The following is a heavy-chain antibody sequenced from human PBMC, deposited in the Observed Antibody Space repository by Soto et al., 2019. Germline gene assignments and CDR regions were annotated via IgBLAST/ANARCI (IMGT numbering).Heavy chain of an antibody. D-gene: IGHD6-19*01. V-gene: IGHV3-23*01. CDR3: AKTGEQWLVHWFDP. J-gene: IGHJ5*02. CDR2: ISGSGGST. CDR1: GFTFSSYA. Sequence: SLRLYCAASGFTFSSYAMSWVRQAPGKGLEWVSAISGSGGSTYYADSVKGRFTISRDNSKNTLYLQMNSLRAEDTAVYYCAKTGEQWLVHWFDPWGQGTLVTVSS.